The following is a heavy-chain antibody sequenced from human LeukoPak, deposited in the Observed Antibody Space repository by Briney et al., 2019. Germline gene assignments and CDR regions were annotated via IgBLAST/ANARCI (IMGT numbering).Heavy chain of an antibody. CDR1: GFTFSDYY. J-gene: IGHJ4*02. CDR2: ISNSGSTI. Sequence: SGGSLRLSCAASGFTFSDYYMSWIRQAPGKGLEWVSYISNSGSTIYYADSVKGRFTISRDNAKNSLYLQMNSLRAEDTAMYYCARPNLSTYYDTLTGYYFPDYWGQGTLVTVSS. CDR3: ARPNLSTYYDTLTGYYFPDY. D-gene: IGHD3-9*01. V-gene: IGHV3-11*01.